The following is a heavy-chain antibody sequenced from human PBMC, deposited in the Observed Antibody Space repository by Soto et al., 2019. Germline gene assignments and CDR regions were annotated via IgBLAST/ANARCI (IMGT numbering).Heavy chain of an antibody. J-gene: IGHJ4*01. CDR1: GYSISSGSY. CDR3: ARVHVMVVAGSTFDY. D-gene: IGHD6-19*01. Sequence: SETLSLTCTVSGYSISSGSYRACIRQPPGKGPEWIASIYHGGTTFYNPSLKSRITIFVDTANNQFSLKLTAGTAADTAVYYCARVHVMVVAGSTFDYWGHGTLVTVSS. CDR2: IYHGGTT. V-gene: IGHV4-38-2*02.